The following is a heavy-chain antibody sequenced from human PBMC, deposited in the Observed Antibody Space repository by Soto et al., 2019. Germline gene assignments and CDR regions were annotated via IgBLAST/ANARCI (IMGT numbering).Heavy chain of an antibody. D-gene: IGHD4-17*01. V-gene: IGHV3-7*01. Sequence: EVQLVESGGGLVQPGGSLRLSCAASGFTFSSYWMSWVRQAPGKGLEWVANIKQDGSEKYYVDSVKGRFTISRDNAKNSLDLQMNSLRAEDTAVYYCARSKIGVYPGDYDDLLPGWYFDLWGRGTLVTVSS. CDR2: IKQDGSEK. CDR3: ARSKIGVYPGDYDDLLPGWYFDL. CDR1: GFTFSSYW. J-gene: IGHJ2*01.